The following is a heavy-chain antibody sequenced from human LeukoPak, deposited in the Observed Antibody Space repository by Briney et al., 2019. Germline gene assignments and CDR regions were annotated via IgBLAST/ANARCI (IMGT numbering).Heavy chain of an antibody. D-gene: IGHD2-15*01. CDR1: GGSISSGGYS. CDR3: ARVEDRERGYCSGGSCSNGDY. V-gene: IGHV4-30-2*01. J-gene: IGHJ4*02. CDR2: INHSGST. Sequence: PSQTLSLTCAVSGGSISSGGYSWSWIRQPPGKGLEWIGEINHSGSTNYNPSLKSRVTISVDTSKNQFSLKLSSVTAADTAVYYCARVEDRERGYCSGGSCSNGDYWGQGTLVTVSS.